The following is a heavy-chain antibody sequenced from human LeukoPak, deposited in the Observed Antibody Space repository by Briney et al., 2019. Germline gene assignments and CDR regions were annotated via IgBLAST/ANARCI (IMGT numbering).Heavy chain of an antibody. J-gene: IGHJ4*02. V-gene: IGHV3-30-3*02. CDR2: ISYDGSNK. D-gene: IGHD3-10*01. CDR3: AKSKMVRGVRGYYFDY. CDR1: GFTFSDYA. Sequence: GGSLRLSCAASGFTFSDYAMHWVRQAPGKGLEWVAVISYDGSNKYYADSVKGRFTISRDNSKNTLSLQMNSLRAEDTAVYYCAKSKMVRGVRGYYFDYWGQGTLVTVSS.